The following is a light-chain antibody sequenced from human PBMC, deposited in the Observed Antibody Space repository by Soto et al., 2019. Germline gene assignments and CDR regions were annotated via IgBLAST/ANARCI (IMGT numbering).Light chain of an antibody. J-gene: IGLJ3*02. V-gene: IGLV1-44*01. CDR1: SCNIGSNT. Sequence: QSVLTQPPSASGTPGRRVTISCSGSSCNIGSNTLNWFQQLPGTAPKLLISSSDQRPSGVPDRFSGSRSGTSASLAISGLRSEDEADYYCAAWDDSLHAWVFGGGTKLTVL. CDR3: AAWDDSLHAWV. CDR2: SSD.